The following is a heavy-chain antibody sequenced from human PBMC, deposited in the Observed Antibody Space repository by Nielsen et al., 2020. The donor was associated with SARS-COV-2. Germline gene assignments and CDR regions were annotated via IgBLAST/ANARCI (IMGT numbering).Heavy chain of an antibody. V-gene: IGHV3-30-3*01. CDR3: AREGLGGYDSFDAFDI. Sequence: LKISCAASGFTFSSYAMHWVRQAPGKGLEWVAVISYDGSNKYYADSVKGRFTISRDNSKNTLYLQMNSLRAEDTAVYYCAREGLGGYDSFDAFDIWGQGTMVTVSS. J-gene: IGHJ3*02. CDR1: GFTFSSYA. D-gene: IGHD5-12*01. CDR2: ISYDGSNK.